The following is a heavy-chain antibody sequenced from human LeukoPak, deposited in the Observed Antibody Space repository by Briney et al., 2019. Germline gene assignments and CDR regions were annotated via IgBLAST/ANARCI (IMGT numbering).Heavy chain of an antibody. D-gene: IGHD5-24*01. CDR3: ARGRDDYNDAPPPYYYMDV. Sequence: SETLSLTCAVYGGSFSGYYWSWIRQPPGKGLEWIGEINHSGSTNYNPSLKSRVTISVDTSKNQFSLKLSSVTAADTAVYRCARGRDDYNDAPPPYYYMDVWGKGTTVTVSS. CDR1: GGSFSGYY. J-gene: IGHJ6*03. V-gene: IGHV4-34*01. CDR2: INHSGST.